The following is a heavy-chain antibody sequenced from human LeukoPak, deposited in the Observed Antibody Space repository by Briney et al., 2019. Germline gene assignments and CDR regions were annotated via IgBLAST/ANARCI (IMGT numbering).Heavy chain of an antibody. CDR2: MYPGDFDT. CDR1: GYRFTNYW. V-gene: IGHV5-51*01. D-gene: IGHD2-2*02. CDR3: AIGGDSSTTCYRCFNY. J-gene: IGHJ4*02. Sequence: GGSLRVSCKGSGYRFTNYWIGWVRQMPGKGLEWMAIMYPGDFDTRYSPSFQGQVTISADKSIGTAYLPWSSLKASDTAMYYCAIGGDSSTTCYRCFNYWGQGTLVTVSS.